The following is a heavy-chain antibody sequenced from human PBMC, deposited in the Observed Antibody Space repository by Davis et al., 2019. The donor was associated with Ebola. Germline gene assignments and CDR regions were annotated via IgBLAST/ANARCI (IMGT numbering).Heavy chain of an antibody. CDR3: ARSVDTANWFDP. V-gene: IGHV1-18*01. J-gene: IGHJ5*02. Sequence: ASVKVSCKASGYTFTSYGISWVRQAPGQGLEWMGWISAYNGNTNYAQKLQGRVTMTTDTSTSTAYMELRSLRSDDTALYYCARSVDTANWFDPWGQGTLVTVSS. CDR2: ISAYNGNT. D-gene: IGHD5-18*01. CDR1: GYTFTSYG.